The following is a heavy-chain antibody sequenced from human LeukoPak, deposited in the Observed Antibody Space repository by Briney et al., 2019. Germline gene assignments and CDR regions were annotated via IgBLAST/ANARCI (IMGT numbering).Heavy chain of an antibody. D-gene: IGHD6-13*01. J-gene: IGHJ6*02. V-gene: IGHV1-69*13. CDR2: IIPIFGTA. Sequence: SVKVSCRASGYTFTSYYMHWVRQAPGQGLEWMGGIIPIFGTANYAQKFQGRVTITADESTSTAYMELSSLRSEDTAVYYCARDYIAAADYYYYGMDVWGQGTTVTVSS. CDR1: GYTFTSYY. CDR3: ARDYIAAADYYYYGMDV.